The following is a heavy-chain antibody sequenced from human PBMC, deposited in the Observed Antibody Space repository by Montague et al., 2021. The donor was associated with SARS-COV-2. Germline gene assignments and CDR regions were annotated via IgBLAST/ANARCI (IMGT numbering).Heavy chain of an antibody. J-gene: IGHJ6*02. CDR2: VYYSGST. V-gene: IGHV4-59*01. Sequence: SETLSLTCTVSSGSISTYYWCWIRQPPGKGLEWMGYVYYSGSTNYNPSLKSRVTIAEETAKNQFSLKLRFVTAADTAVDYCASGADDYYYAIDVWGQGTMVTVSS. D-gene: IGHD3-10*01. CDR3: ASGADDYYYAIDV. CDR1: SGSISTYY.